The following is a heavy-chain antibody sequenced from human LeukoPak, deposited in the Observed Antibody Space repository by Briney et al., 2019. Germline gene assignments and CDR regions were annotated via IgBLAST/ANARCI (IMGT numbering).Heavy chain of an antibody. D-gene: IGHD2/OR15-2a*01. CDR2: IWYDGSNK. CDR3: ARGRAGAARSTNFDY. CDR1: GFTFSSYG. Sequence: PGRSLRLSCAASGFTFSSYGMHWVRQAPGKGLEWVAVIWYDGSNKYYADSVKGRFTTSRDNSKNTLYLQMNSLRAEDTAVYYCARGRAGAARSTNFDYWGQGTLVTVSS. V-gene: IGHV3-33*01. J-gene: IGHJ4*02.